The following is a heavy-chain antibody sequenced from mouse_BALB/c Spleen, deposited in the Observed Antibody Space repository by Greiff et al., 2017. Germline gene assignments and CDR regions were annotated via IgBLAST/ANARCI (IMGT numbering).Heavy chain of an antibody. CDR1: GFSLTSYD. CDR3: AKGDRYDGAFAY. J-gene: IGHJ3*01. CDR2: IWTGGGT. V-gene: IGHV2-9-2*01. D-gene: IGHD2-14*01. Sequence: VQLQESGPGLVAPSQSLSITCTVSGFSLTSYDISWIRQPPGKGLEWLGVIWTGGGTNYHSALISRLSISKDNSKSQVFLKLNSLQTDDTATYYCAKGDRYDGAFAYWGQGTLVTVSA.